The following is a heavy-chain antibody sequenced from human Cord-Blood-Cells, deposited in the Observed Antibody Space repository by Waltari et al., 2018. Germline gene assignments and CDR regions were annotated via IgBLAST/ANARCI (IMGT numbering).Heavy chain of an antibody. D-gene: IGHD6-6*01. CDR2: IIPILGIA. J-gene: IGHJ3*02. CDR1: GGTCSRLA. V-gene: IGHV1-69*09. CDR3: ARDLSSSSAFDI. Sequence: QVQLVQSAPEVKKPGSSVKVSCKVSGGTCSRLAISRVRQAPGQGLEWMGRIIPILGIANYAQKFQGRVTITADKSTSTAYMELSSLRSEDTAVYYCARDLSSSSAFDIWGQGTMVTVSS.